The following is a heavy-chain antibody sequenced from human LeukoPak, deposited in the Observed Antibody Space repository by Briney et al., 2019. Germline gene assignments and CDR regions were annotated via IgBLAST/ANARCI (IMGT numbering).Heavy chain of an antibody. CDR2: IKQDGSEK. CDR1: GFTFSSYW. J-gene: IGHJ4*02. V-gene: IGHV3-7*04. Sequence: PGGSLRLSCAASGFTFSSYWMSWVRQAPGKGLEWVANIKQDGSEKYYVDSVKGRFTISRDNSKSSLYLEMSSLRTEDTALYYCAKDKPVVSYWGQGSLVTVSS. CDR3: AKDKPVVSY. D-gene: IGHD4-23*01.